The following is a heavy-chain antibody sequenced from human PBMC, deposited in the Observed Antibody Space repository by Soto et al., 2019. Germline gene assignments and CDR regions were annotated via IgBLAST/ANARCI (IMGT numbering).Heavy chain of an antibody. Sequence: ASVKVSCKASGYTFTSYDINWVRQATGQGLEWMGWMNPNSGNTGYAQKFQGRVTMTRNTSIGTAYMELSSLRSEDTAVYYCARGSSGICGYYYYGMDVWGQGTTVTVSS. J-gene: IGHJ6*02. D-gene: IGHD3-10*01. CDR1: GYTFTSYD. CDR2: MNPNSGNT. V-gene: IGHV1-8*01. CDR3: ARGSSGICGYYYYGMDV.